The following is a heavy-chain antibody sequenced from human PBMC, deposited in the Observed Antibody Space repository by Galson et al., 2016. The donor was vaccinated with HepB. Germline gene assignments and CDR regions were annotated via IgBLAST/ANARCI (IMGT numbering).Heavy chain of an antibody. J-gene: IGHJ3*02. CDR1: GDSISSSGNF. D-gene: IGHD2/OR15-2a*01. V-gene: IGHV4-31*03. CDR3: ARDQRIGDGYDI. Sequence: TLSLTCTVSGDSISSSGNFWGWIRQPPGKGLEWIGCISYSGNAYYNPSLKSRLTISLDTSKNQFSLKLTSVTAADTAVYYCARDQRIGDGYDIWGQGTMITVSS. CDR2: ISYSGNA.